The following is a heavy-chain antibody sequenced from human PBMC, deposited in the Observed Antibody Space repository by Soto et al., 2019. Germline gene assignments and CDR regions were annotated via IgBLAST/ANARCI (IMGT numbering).Heavy chain of an antibody. Sequence: EVQLVESGGGLVQPGGSLRLSCAASGFTFSSYWMHWVRQAPGKGLVWVSRINSDGSSTSYADSVKGRFTFSRDNAKTTLYLQMNSLRAEDTAVYYCARTQRGYSGYDLSADYWGQGTLVTVSS. CDR1: GFTFSSYW. J-gene: IGHJ4*02. CDR3: ARTQRGYSGYDLSADY. D-gene: IGHD5-12*01. CDR2: INSDGSST. V-gene: IGHV3-74*01.